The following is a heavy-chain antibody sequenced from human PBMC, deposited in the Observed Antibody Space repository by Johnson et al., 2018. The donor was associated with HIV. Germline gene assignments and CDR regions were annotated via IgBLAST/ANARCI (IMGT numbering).Heavy chain of an antibody. J-gene: IGHJ3*02. D-gene: IGHD3-22*01. V-gene: IGHV3-11*01. CDR1: GFTFSDYY. CDR2: ISSSGRTI. Sequence: QVQLVESGGGLVQPGRSLRLSCAASGFTFSDYYMSWIRQAPGKGLEWVSYISSSGRTIYYADSVKGRFTISSDNSKNTLYLQMNSLRAEDTAVYYCAKDWGITMIVVVITWAFDIWGQGTMVTVSS. CDR3: AKDWGITMIVVVITWAFDI.